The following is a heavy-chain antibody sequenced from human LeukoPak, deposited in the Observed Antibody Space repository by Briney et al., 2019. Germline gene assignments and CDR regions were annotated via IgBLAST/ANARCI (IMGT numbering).Heavy chain of an antibody. J-gene: IGHJ5*02. D-gene: IGHD6-13*01. V-gene: IGHV3-21*01. CDR1: GFTFSSYS. CDR2: ISSSSRYI. CDR3: ARALIAAAGGDWFDP. Sequence: PGGSLRLSCAASGFTFSSYSMNWVRQAPGKGLEWVSSISSSSRYIYYADSVKGRFTISRDNAKNSLYLQMNSLRAEDTAVYYCARALIAAAGGDWFDPWGQGTLLTVSS.